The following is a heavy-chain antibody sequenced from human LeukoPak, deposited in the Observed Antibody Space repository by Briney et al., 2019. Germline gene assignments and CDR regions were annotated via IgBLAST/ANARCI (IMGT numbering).Heavy chain of an antibody. CDR3: AKVLAYYFDY. CDR2: IGSGT. CDR1: GFTFSSYA. J-gene: IGHJ4*02. V-gene: IGHV3-23*01. Sequence: QPGGPLRLSCGASGFTFSSYAMSWVRQAPGKGLEWVSAIGSGTYYADSVKGRFTISRDNSKNTLYLQMNSLRAEDTAVYYCAKVLAYYFDYWGQGTLVTVSS.